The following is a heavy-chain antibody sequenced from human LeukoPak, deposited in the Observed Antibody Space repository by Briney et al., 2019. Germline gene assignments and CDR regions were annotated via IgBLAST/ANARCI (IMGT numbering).Heavy chain of an antibody. CDR3: AREISGPYCSSTSCRGYAFDI. J-gene: IGHJ3*02. V-gene: IGHV4-30-4*02. Sequence: SETLTLTCTVSGGSISSGDYYWSWIRQPPGKGLEWIGYLYYTGKTFYNPSLKSRVTISVDTSKNQFSLKLSSVTAADTAVYYCAREISGPYCSSTSCRGYAFDIWGQGTMVTVSS. CDR1: GGSISSGDYY. CDR2: LYYTGKT. D-gene: IGHD2-2*01.